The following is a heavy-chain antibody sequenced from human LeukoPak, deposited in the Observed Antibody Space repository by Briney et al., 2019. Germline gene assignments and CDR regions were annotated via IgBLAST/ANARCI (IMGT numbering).Heavy chain of an antibody. V-gene: IGHV1-2*02. CDR1: GYTFTGYY. Sequence: ASVTVSCKASGYTFTGYYMHWVRQAPGQGLEWMGWINPNSGGTNYAQKFQGRVTMTRDTSISTAYMELSRLRSDDTAVYYCARDLSGYSYGYMIDYWGQGTLVTVSS. CDR3: ARDLSGYSYGYMIDY. D-gene: IGHD5-18*01. J-gene: IGHJ4*02. CDR2: INPNSGGT.